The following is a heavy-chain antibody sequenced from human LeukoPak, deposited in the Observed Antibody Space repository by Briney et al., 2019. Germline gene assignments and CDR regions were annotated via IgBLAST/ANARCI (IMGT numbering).Heavy chain of an antibody. CDR1: GFTFDDYA. J-gene: IGHJ4*02. D-gene: IGHD6-13*01. Sequence: GGSLRLSCAACGFTFDDYAMHWVRQAPGKGLEWVSGISWNSGSIGYADSVKGRFTISRDNAKNSLYLEMNSLRAEDTALYYCAKDIGSSSWYLGNWGQGTLVTVSS. V-gene: IGHV3-9*01. CDR3: AKDIGSSSWYLGN. CDR2: ISWNSGSI.